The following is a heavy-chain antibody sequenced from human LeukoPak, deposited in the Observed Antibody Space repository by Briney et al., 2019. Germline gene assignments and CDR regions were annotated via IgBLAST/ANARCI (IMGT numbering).Heavy chain of an antibody. CDR3: ARDLTTMVRGVIMVH. V-gene: IGHV1-2*02. D-gene: IGHD3-10*01. CDR1: GYTFTGYY. Sequence: GASVKVSCKASGYTFTGYYMHWVRQAPGQGLEWMGWINPNSGGTNYAQKFQGRVTMTRDTSISTAYMELSRLRSDDTAVYYCARDLTTMVRGVIMVHWGQGTLVTVSS. CDR2: INPNSGGT. J-gene: IGHJ4*02.